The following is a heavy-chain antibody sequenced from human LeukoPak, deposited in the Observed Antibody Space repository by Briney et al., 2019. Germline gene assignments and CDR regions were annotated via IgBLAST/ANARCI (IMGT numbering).Heavy chain of an antibody. V-gene: IGHV1-8*01. Sequence: ASVTVSYMPSVYTLTSYDINWVRQATGRGGDGMGWINSYSANTGYAQNFQGRVTMTRNTSISTAYLELSSLRSEDTAVYYCAIRFSRCSGSAIDYWGQGTLLTVSS. CDR1: VYTLTSYD. J-gene: IGHJ4*02. CDR2: INSYSANT. D-gene: IGHD3-10*02. CDR3: AIRFSRCSGSAIDY.